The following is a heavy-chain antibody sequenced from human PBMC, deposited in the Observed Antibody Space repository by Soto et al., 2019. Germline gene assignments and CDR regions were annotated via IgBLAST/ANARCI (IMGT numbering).Heavy chain of an antibody. CDR2: IVPIFGTA. CDR1: GGTFSSYA. V-gene: IGHV1-69*13. CDR3: ARDGKAAANWFDP. Sequence: VASVKVSCQASGGTFSSYAISWVRQAPGQGLEWMGGIVPIFGTANYAQKFQGRVTITADESTSTAYMELSSLRSEDTAVYYCARDGKAAANWFDPWGQGTLVTVSS. D-gene: IGHD6-13*01. J-gene: IGHJ5*02.